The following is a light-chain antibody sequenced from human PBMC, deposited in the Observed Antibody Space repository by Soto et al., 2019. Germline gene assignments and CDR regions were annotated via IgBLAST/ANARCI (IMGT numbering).Light chain of an antibody. Sequence: QSALTQPASVSGSPGQSITISCAGTSSDVGAYNYVSWYQQNPDKAPKLMIYEVSNRPSGVSNRFSGSKSGNTASLTISGLQAEDEADYYCSSYTSNKTLVFGGGTKVTVL. CDR1: SSDVGAYNY. CDR2: EVS. J-gene: IGLJ3*02. CDR3: SSYTSNKTLV. V-gene: IGLV2-14*01.